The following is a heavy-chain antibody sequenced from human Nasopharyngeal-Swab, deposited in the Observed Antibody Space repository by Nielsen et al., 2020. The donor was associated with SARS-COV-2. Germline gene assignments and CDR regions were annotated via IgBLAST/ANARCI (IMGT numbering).Heavy chain of an antibody. CDR2: IYPGDSDT. CDR1: GYSFTSYW. J-gene: IGHJ4*02. Sequence: GESLKISCKGSGYSFTSYWIGWVRQMPGKGLEWMGIIYPGDSDTRYSPSFQGQVTISADKSNSTACLQWSSLKASDTAMYYCARLLVPAAIRSLYYFDYWGQGTLVTLSS. D-gene: IGHD2-2*02. V-gene: IGHV5-51*01. CDR3: ARLLVPAAIRSLYYFDY.